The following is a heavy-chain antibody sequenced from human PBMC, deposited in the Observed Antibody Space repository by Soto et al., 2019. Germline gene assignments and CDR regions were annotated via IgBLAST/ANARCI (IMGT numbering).Heavy chain of an antibody. CDR3: AREVVVVAATSLCTWFDP. CDR2: IYYSGST. V-gene: IGHV4-59*01. Sequence: PSETLSLTCTVSGGSISSYYWSWIRQPPGKGLEGIGYIYYSGSTNYNPSLKSRVTISVYTSKNQFSLKLSSVTAADTAVYYCAREVVVVAATSLCTWFDPWGQGTLVTVSS. D-gene: IGHD2-15*01. J-gene: IGHJ5*02. CDR1: GGSISSYY.